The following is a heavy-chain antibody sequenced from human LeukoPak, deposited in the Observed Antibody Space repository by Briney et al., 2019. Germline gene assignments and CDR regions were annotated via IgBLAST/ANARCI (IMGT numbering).Heavy chain of an antibody. D-gene: IGHD2-15*01. CDR1: GFTFSTFA. CDR3: ARGNVAVSRDY. V-gene: IGHV3-23*01. Sequence: PGGSLRLSCAASGFTFSTFAMIWVRQPPGKGLEWVSSIFPSGGEIHHADSVKGRFTISRDNSKNTMYLQMNSLRAEDTAVYYCARGNVAVSRDYWGQGTLATVSS. CDR2: IFPSGGEI. J-gene: IGHJ4*02.